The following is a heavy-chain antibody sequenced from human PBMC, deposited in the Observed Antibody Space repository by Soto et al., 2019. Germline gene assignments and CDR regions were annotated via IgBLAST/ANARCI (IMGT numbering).Heavy chain of an antibody. CDR1: VYTFSNYP. D-gene: IGHD3-22*01. J-gene: IGHJ4*02. V-gene: IGHV1-3*04. Sequence: AGVNVSCKACVYTFSNYPMHLVRQAAGQRLEWMGWINTGNGDTKYSQKFQGRVTITRDTSAITAYMELSSLRSEATAVYYCVRDWTHYDSNGPGDYWGQGTLVTVSS. CDR3: VRDWTHYDSNGPGDY. CDR2: INTGNGDT.